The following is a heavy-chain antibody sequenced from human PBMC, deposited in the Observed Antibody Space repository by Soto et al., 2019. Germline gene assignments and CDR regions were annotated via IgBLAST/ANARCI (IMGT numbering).Heavy chain of an antibody. Sequence: EVQLLESGGGLVQPGGSLRLSCAASGFTFSSYAMSWVRQAPGKGLEWVSVISGRGGSTYYADSVKGRFTISRDNSKNTMYLQMNSLRAEDTAVYYCAKDRNSWSPRPDNWFDPWGQGTLVTVSS. CDR3: AKDRNSWSPRPDNWFDP. J-gene: IGHJ5*02. D-gene: IGHD6-13*01. CDR1: GFTFSSYA. CDR2: ISGRGGST. V-gene: IGHV3-23*01.